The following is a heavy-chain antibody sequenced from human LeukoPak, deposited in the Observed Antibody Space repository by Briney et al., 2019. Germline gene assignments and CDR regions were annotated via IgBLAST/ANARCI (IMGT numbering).Heavy chain of an antibody. J-gene: IGHJ4*02. D-gene: IGHD3-16*01. V-gene: IGHV1-2*02. Sequence: ASVTVSCKSSGYTFTGYYMHWVRQAPGQGFEWMGRIDSNSGGTNYAQNFQGRVTMTRDTSISTVYMELRSLRSDDTAVYYCARLRIMITFGVITSYYFDYWGQGTLVTVSS. CDR1: GYTFTGYY. CDR3: ARLRIMITFGVITSYYFDY. CDR2: IDSNSGGT.